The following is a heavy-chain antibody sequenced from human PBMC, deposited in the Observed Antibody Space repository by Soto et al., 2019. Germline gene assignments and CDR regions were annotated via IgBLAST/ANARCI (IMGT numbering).Heavy chain of an antibody. CDR1: GFTFKNYG. D-gene: IGHD3-10*01. CDR2: VALDGSST. V-gene: IGHV3-30*04. Sequence: GGSLRLSCEGSGFTFKNYGMHWARQVPGKGLEWVAVVALDGSSTYYADSVKGRFTISRDNLKNTLDLQMSHLRTEDTAVYHCARGIRIWFQVDHWGPGVKVTLSS. CDR3: ARGIRIWFQVDH. J-gene: IGHJ4*01.